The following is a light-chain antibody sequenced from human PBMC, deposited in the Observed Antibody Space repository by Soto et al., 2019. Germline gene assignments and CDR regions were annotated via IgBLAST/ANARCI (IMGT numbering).Light chain of an antibody. CDR3: AAWDDSLNGLV. V-gene: IGLV1-44*01. CDR1: SSNLGSNT. J-gene: IGLJ3*02. Sequence: QSVLTQPPSESGTPGKRVTVSCSGSSSNLGSNTVNWYQQLPGTAPKLLIYSNNQRPSGVPDRFSGSKSGTSVSLAISGLQSEDEADYYCAAWDDSLNGLVIGGGTKLTVL. CDR2: SNN.